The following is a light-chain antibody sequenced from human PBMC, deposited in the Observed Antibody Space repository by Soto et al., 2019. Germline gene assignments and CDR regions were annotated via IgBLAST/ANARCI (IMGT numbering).Light chain of an antibody. Sequence: EIVMTQSPAILSVSSGERATLSCRASQSVSSNLAWYQQKSGQTPRLLIYGASTRDTDIPARFSGGGSGTXXXXXXXSXXSEDFAVXYCQQYDNSPLTFGGGTKVEI. J-gene: IGKJ4*01. CDR3: QQYDNSPLT. CDR1: QSVSSN. CDR2: GAS. V-gene: IGKV3-15*01.